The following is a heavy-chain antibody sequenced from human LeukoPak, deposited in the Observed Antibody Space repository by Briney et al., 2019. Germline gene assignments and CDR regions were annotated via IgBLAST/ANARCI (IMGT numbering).Heavy chain of an antibody. CDR3: ARRVGYSNHYGMDV. D-gene: IGHD1-26*01. Sequence: GESLKISCKGSGDSFTTYWINWVRQMPGKGLEWMGRADPRDSYTNYSPSFQGHVTTSADKSISTAYLQWSSLKASDTAMYYCARRVGYSNHYGMDVWGQGTTVTVSP. CDR1: GDSFTTYW. V-gene: IGHV5-10-1*01. J-gene: IGHJ6*01. CDR2: ADPRDSYT.